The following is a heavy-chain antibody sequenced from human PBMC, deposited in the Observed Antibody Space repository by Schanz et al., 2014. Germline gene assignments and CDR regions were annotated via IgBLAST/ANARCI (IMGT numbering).Heavy chain of an antibody. CDR3: ASPSGYSDYGTYFDF. Sequence: VQLVESGGGVVQPGRSLRLSCAASGFTFSSYGMHWVRQAPGKGLEWVSALSGSGGSTYYADSVKGRFTISRDNSKNTLYLQMNSLRTEDTAVYYCASPSGYSDYGTYFDFWGQGTLVTVSS. CDR2: LSGSGGST. V-gene: IGHV3-NL1*01. D-gene: IGHD5-12*01. J-gene: IGHJ4*02. CDR1: GFTFSSYG.